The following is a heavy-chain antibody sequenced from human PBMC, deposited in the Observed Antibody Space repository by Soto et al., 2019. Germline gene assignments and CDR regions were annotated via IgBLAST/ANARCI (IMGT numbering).Heavy chain of an antibody. Sequence: ASVKVSCKASGYTFTSYDINWVRQATGQGLEWMGWMNPNSGNTGYAQKFQGRVTMTRNTSISTAYMELSSLRSEDTAVYYCARGRPMVVVVAASDIPPTPIDYWGQGTLVTVSS. CDR2: MNPNSGNT. V-gene: IGHV1-8*01. J-gene: IGHJ4*02. D-gene: IGHD2-15*01. CDR3: ARGRPMVVVVAASDIPPTPIDY. CDR1: GYTFTSYD.